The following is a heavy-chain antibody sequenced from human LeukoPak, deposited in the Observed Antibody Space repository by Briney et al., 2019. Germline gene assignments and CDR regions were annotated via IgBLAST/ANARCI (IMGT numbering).Heavy chain of an antibody. V-gene: IGHV3-30-3*01. CDR3: AKDPPQHICGGDCYPNYFDY. CDR2: ISYDGSNK. Sequence: GGSLRLSCAASGFTFSSYAMHWVRQAPGKGLEWVAVISYDGSNKYYADSVKGRFTISRDNSKNTLYLQMNSLRAEDTAVYYCAKDPPQHICGGDCYPNYFDYWGQGTLVTVSS. CDR1: GFTFSSYA. J-gene: IGHJ4*02. D-gene: IGHD2-21*02.